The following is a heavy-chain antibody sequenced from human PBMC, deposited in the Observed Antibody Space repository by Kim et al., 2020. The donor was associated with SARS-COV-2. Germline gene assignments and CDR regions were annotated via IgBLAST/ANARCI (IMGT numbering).Heavy chain of an antibody. J-gene: IGHJ4*02. CDR3: AKAVRYSSGLNDY. V-gene: IGHV3-23*01. CDR2: ISGGGGST. D-gene: IGHD6-19*01. Sequence: GGSLRLSCAASGFTFSSYAMSWVRQAPGKGLEWVSAISGGGGSTYYADSVKGRFTISRDNSKNTLYLQMNSLRAEDTAVYYCAKAVRYSSGLNDYWGQGTLVTVSS. CDR1: GFTFSSYA.